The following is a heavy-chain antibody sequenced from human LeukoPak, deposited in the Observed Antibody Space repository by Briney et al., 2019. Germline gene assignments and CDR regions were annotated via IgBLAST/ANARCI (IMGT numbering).Heavy chain of an antibody. J-gene: IGHJ4*02. Sequence: ASVKVSCKASGYTFTSYAMNWVRQAPGQGLEWMGWINTNTGNPTYAQGFTGRFVFSLDTSVSTAYLQISSLKAEDTAVYYCARSLYYDFWSGYPPDDYWGQGTLVTVSS. CDR2: INTNTGNP. CDR3: ARSLYYDFWSGYPPDDY. CDR1: GYTFTSYA. V-gene: IGHV7-4-1*02. D-gene: IGHD3-3*01.